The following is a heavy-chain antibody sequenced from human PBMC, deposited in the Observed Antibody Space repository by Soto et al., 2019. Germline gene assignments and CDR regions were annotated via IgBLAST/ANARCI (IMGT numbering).Heavy chain of an antibody. V-gene: IGHV3-72*01. CDR1: GFPFSDLY. Sequence: PGGSLRLSCAASGFPFSDLYIDWVRQAPGKGLEWVARIRNKANYYTTDYAASVKGRFTISRDDSKNSVYLQMNSLRAEDSAVYYCARRGSGSYYDYWGQGTLVTVSS. CDR3: ARRGSGSYYDY. CDR2: IRNKANYYTT. D-gene: IGHD1-26*01. J-gene: IGHJ4*02.